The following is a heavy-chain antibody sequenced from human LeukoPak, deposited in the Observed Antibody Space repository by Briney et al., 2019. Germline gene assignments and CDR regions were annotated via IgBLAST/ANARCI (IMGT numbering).Heavy chain of an antibody. J-gene: IGHJ4*02. V-gene: IGHV3-53*01. CDR2: IYSGGST. Sequence: GGSLRLSCAASGFTVSSNYMSWVRQAPGKGLEWVSVIYSGGSTYYADSVKGRFPISRDNSNVPLYLQMNSLRAGDTAVYYCARDRLPPLGYSGYGRVFDYWGEGTLVTISS. CDR3: ARDRLPPLGYSGYGRVFDY. CDR1: GFTVSSNY. D-gene: IGHD5-12*01.